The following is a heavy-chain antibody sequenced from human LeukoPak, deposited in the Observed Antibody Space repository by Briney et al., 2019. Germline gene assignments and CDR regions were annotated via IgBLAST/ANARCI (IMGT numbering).Heavy chain of an antibody. CDR1: GGSISSGGYY. CDR2: IYHSGST. V-gene: IGHV4-30-2*01. CDR3: ARGIAAAGMFDP. Sequence: PSETLSLTCTVSGGSISSGGYYWSWIRQPPGKGLEWIGYIYHSGSTYYNPSLKSRVTISVDRSKNQFSLKLSSVTAADTAVYYCARGIAAAGMFDPWGQGTLVTVSS. D-gene: IGHD6-13*01. J-gene: IGHJ5*02.